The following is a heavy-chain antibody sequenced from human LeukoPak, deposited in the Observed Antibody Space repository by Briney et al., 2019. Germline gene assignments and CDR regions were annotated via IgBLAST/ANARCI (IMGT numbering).Heavy chain of an antibody. CDR1: GGSISSSSYY. D-gene: IGHD6-19*01. Sequence: SETLSLTCTVSGGSISSSSYYWSWIRQPPGKGLEWIGYIYYSGSTNYNPSLKSRVTISVDTSKNQFSLKLSSVTAADTAVYYCASSVVGGSLDKYYFDYWGQGTLVTVSS. V-gene: IGHV4-61*01. CDR3: ASSVVGGSLDKYYFDY. J-gene: IGHJ4*02. CDR2: IYYSGST.